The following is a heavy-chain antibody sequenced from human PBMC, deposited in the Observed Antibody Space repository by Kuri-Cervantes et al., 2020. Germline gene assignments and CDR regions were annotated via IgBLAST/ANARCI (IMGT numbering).Heavy chain of an antibody. CDR2: INHSGST. D-gene: IGHD4-11*01. V-gene: IGHV4-4*02. CDR3: ARGGAVTTDY. Sequence: SETLSLTCAVSGGSISSSNWWSWVRQPPGKGLEWIGEINHSGSTNYNPSLKSRVTISVDTSKNQFSLKLSSVTAADTAVYYCARGGAVTTDYWGQGTLVTVSS. J-gene: IGHJ4*02. CDR1: GGSISSSNW.